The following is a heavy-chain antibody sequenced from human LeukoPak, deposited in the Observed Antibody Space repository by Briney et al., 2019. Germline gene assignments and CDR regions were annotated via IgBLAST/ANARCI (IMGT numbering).Heavy chain of an antibody. Sequence: GGSLRLSCAASGFTFSRLGMHWVRQAPGKGLEWVAVIWYDGSNKYYADSVKGRFTISRDSSKNTLYLEMNSLRAEDTAVYYCASGLTTGVFNYWGQGALVTV. CDR1: GFTFSRLG. D-gene: IGHD2-8*01. CDR3: ASGLTTGVFNY. CDR2: IWYDGSNK. J-gene: IGHJ4*02. V-gene: IGHV3-33*01.